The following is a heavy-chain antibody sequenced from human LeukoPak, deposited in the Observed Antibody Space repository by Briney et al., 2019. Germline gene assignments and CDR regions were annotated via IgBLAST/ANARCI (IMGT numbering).Heavy chain of an antibody. CDR1: GFTFSSYS. CDR2: ISYTGTYI. J-gene: IGHJ4*02. CDR3: TKSSGWLLDH. Sequence: GGSLRLSCAASGFTFSSYSMNWVRQAPGKGLEWVSSISYTGTYIYYADSVKGRFTISIDNAKNSLYLQMNSLRAEDTAVYFCTKSSGWLLDHWGQGILVTVSA. D-gene: IGHD3-22*01. V-gene: IGHV3-21*01.